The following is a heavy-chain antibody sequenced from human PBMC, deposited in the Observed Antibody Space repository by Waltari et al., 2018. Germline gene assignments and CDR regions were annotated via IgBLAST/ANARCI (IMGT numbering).Heavy chain of an antibody. Sequence: EEQLLESGGGLVQPGDSLRLSCAASGFRFSNYWMNWVHKEPGKGLVWVARISNDETTLTYADSVKGRFTISRDNAKNTVYLQMKRLRADDTAVYYCARLAPRTYRSPVPGRHYYYGMDVWGQGTTVTVSS. D-gene: IGHD3-10*01. CDR1: GFRFSNYW. CDR3: ARLAPRTYRSPVPGRHYYYGMDV. J-gene: IGHJ6*02. V-gene: IGHV3-74*03. CDR2: ISNDETTL.